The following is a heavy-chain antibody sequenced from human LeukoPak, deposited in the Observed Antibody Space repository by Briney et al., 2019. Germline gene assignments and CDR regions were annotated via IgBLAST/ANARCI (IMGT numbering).Heavy chain of an antibody. D-gene: IGHD3-10*01. CDR2: ISAYNGDT. V-gene: IGHV1-18*01. CDR1: GYSFTSYG. J-gene: IGHJ4*02. Sequence: GASVKLSCKASGYSFTSYGFSWVRQAPGQGLEWMGWISAYNGDTNYAQKLQGRVTMTTDTSTSTAYMELRSLRSDDTAVYYCARDLGVYYGSGSYGFFGYWGQGTLVTVSS. CDR3: ARDLGVYYGSGSYGFFGY.